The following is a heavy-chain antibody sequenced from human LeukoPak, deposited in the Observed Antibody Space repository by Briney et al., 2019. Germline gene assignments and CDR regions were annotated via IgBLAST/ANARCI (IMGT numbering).Heavy chain of an antibody. D-gene: IGHD2-15*01. CDR1: GFTFSSYA. V-gene: IGHV3-30-3*01. J-gene: IGHJ4*02. Sequence: GGSLRLSCAASGFTFSSYAMHWVRQAPGKGLEWVAVISYDGSNKYYADSVKGRFTISRDNSKNTLYLQMNSLRAEDTAVYYCARSLGYCSGGSCYPFDCWGQGTLVTVSS. CDR3: ARSLGYCSGGSCYPFDC. CDR2: ISYDGSNK.